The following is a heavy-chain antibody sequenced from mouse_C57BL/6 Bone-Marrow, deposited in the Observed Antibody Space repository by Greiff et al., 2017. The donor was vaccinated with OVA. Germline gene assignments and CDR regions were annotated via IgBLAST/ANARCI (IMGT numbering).Heavy chain of an antibody. V-gene: IGHV1-64*01. D-gene: IGHD1-1*01. CDR1: GYTFTSYW. CDR2: IHPNSGST. J-gene: IGHJ4*01. Sequence: QVQLQQSGAELVKPGASVKLSCKASGYTFTSYWMHWVKQRPGQGLEWIGMIHPNSGSTNYNEKFKSKATLTVDKSSSTAYMQLSSLTSEDSAVYYCARSPRSSYAMDYWGQGTSVTVSS. CDR3: ARSPRSSYAMDY.